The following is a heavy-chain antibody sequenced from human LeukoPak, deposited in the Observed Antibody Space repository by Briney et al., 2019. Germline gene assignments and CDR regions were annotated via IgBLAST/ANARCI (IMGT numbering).Heavy chain of an antibody. CDR1: GFTFGSYA. J-gene: IGHJ5*02. V-gene: IGHV3-23*01. Sequence: GGSLRLSCAASGFTFGSYAMSWVRQAPGKGLEWVSAISGSGGSTYYADSVKGRFTISRDNSKNTLYLQMNSLRAEDTAVYYCAKSHAADYDFWSGYSWFDPWGQGTLVTVSS. CDR2: ISGSGGST. CDR3: AKSHAADYDFWSGYSWFDP. D-gene: IGHD3-3*01.